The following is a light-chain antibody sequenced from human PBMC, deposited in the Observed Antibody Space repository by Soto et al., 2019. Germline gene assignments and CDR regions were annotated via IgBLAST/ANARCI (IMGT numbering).Light chain of an antibody. J-gene: IGKJ3*01. CDR1: QSVSSN. CDR2: AAS. CDR3: HQYHHWPPSFT. Sequence: DIVLTQYPATLSVSPGAIATLSCRAIQSVSSNLAWYQHKPGQAPRLLIYAASTRATGIPARFSGSGSGTDFTLTISSLQSEDFAVYYCHQYHHWPPSFTFGPGTKVDIK. V-gene: IGKV3-15*01.